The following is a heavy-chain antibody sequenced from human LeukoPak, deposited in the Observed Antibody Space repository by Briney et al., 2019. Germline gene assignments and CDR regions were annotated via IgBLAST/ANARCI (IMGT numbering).Heavy chain of an antibody. J-gene: IGHJ4*02. Sequence: GGSLRFSCAASGFTFSSYAMHWVRQAPGKGLEWVAVISYDGSKKYYADSVKGRFTISRDNSKNTLYLQMNSLRDEDTAVYYCAREGSGYYDGVFDYWGQETLVTVSS. D-gene: IGHD3-22*01. V-gene: IGHV3-30-3*01. CDR2: ISYDGSKK. CDR3: AREGSGYYDGVFDY. CDR1: GFTFSSYA.